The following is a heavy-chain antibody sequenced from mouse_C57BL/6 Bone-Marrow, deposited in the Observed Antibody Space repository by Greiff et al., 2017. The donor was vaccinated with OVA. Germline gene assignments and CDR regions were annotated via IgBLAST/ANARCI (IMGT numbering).Heavy chain of an antibody. V-gene: IGHV5-4*03. J-gene: IGHJ3*01. D-gene: IGHD3-2*02. CDR3: ASETAQAPFAY. CDR1: GFTFSSYA. Sequence: EVMLLESGGGLVKPGGSLKLSCAASGFTFSSYAMSWVRQTPEKRLEWVATISDGGSYTYYPDNVKGRFTISRDNAKNNLYLQMSHLKSEDTAMYYCASETAQAPFAYWGQGTLVTVSA. CDR2: ISDGGSYT.